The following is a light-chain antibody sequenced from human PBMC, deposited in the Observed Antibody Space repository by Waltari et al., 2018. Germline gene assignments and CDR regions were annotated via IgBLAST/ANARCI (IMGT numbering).Light chain of an antibody. CDR2: EGS. CDR3: YSYAGSNTFV. V-gene: IGLV2-23*03. Sequence: QQHACKSPKRMSWEGSKRPSGVSNRFSVSKSGNTASLTISGLQAEDEADYYCYSYAGSNTFVFGGGTKLTVL. J-gene: IGLJ2*01.